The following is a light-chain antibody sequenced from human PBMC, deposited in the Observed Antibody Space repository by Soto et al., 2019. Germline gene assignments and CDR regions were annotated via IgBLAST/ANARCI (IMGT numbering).Light chain of an antibody. CDR1: RSISSY. CDR3: QQSYSNPRT. V-gene: IGKV1-39*01. J-gene: IGKJ1*01. Sequence: DVQITQSPSSLSASVGDIVTITCRASRSISSYLNWYQQKPGKAPKLLIYAASSLQSGVPSRFSGSGSGTDFTLTISSLQPEDFETYYCQQSYSNPRTFGQGTKGDIK. CDR2: AAS.